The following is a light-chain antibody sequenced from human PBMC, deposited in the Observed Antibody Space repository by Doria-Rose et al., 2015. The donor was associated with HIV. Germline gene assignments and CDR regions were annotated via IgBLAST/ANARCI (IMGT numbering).Light chain of an antibody. Sequence: EIVLTQSPGTLSLSPGERATLSCRASQSVSSNYLGWYQQKPGQAPRLLIYGSTNRATGIPDRFSGSGSGTDFTLTISRLEPEDFAVYYCQQYGTSPLTFGGGAKVEIK. CDR2: GST. CDR3: QQYGTSPLT. V-gene: IGKV3-20*01. CDR1: QSVSSNY. J-gene: IGKJ4*01.